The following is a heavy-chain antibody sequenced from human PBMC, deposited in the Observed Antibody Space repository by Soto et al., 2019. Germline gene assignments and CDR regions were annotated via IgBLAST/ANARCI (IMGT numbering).Heavy chain of an antibody. D-gene: IGHD2-2*01. CDR3: ARDASMDKGTGNFDY. V-gene: IGHV4-31*01. CDR2: IYYSGTT. CDR1: GGPISSDSYY. J-gene: IGHJ4*02. Sequence: QVQLQESGPGLVKPSQTLSLTCTVSGGPISSDSYYWSWIRQHPGKGLEWIGYIYYSGTTYDKPSPRRPVTIPVDTPKNQFSLKLSSVTAADTAVYYCARDASMDKGTGNFDYWGQGTLVTVSS.